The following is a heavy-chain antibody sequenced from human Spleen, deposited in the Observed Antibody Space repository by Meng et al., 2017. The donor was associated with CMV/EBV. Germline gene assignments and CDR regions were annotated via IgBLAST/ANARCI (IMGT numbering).Heavy chain of an antibody. CDR1: GGSISSSSYY. Sequence: SETLSLTCTVSGGSISSSSYYWGWIRQPPGKGLEWIGYIYYSGDTNYNPSLKSRVTISVDTSKNQFSLRLSSVTAADTAMYYCARKSPYWYFDLWGRGTLVTVSS. V-gene: IGHV4-61*05. CDR2: IYYSGDT. CDR3: ARKSPYWYFDL. J-gene: IGHJ2*01.